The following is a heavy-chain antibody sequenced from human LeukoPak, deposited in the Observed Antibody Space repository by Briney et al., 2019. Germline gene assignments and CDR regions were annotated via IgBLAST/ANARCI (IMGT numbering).Heavy chain of an antibody. V-gene: IGHV3-48*01. CDR3: ARDLGYYSGGTSYVGYFDY. Sequence: EGSLRLSCAASGFTFSSYFMNWVRQAPGKGLEWVSYISSNSRAIYYADSVKGRFTISRDNSKNTLYLQMNGLSAEDTAVYYCARDLGYYSGGTSYVGYFDYWGQGTLVTVSS. D-gene: IGHD2-15*01. CDR2: ISSNSRAI. J-gene: IGHJ4*02. CDR1: GFTFSSYF.